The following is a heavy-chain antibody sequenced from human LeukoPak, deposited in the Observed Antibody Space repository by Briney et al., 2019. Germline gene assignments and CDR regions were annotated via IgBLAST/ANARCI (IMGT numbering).Heavy chain of an antibody. V-gene: IGHV1-2*02. J-gene: IGHJ5*02. CDR2: INPNSGGT. D-gene: IGHD2-2*01. Sequence: ASVKVSCKASGYTFTGYYMHWVRQAPGQGLEWMGWINPNSGGTNYAQKFQGRVTMTRDTSISTAYMELSRLRSDDTAVYYCARERPHDGIVVVAAATNSGGWFDPWGQGTLVTVSS. CDR1: GYTFTGYY. CDR3: ARERPHDGIVVVAAATNSGGWFDP.